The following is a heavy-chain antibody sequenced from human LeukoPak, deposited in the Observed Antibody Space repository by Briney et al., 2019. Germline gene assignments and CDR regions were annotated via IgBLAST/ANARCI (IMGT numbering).Heavy chain of an antibody. V-gene: IGHV1-46*01. J-gene: IGHJ6*02. CDR3: ARAITMVRGVTYYYYGMDV. Sequence: ASVKVSCKASGYTFTSYYMHWVRQAPGQGLEWMGIINPSGGSTSYAQKFQGRVTMTRDTPTSTVYMELSSLRSEDTAVYYCARAITMVRGVTYYYYGMDVWGQGTTVTVSS. CDR2: INPSGGST. CDR1: GYTFTSYY. D-gene: IGHD3-10*01.